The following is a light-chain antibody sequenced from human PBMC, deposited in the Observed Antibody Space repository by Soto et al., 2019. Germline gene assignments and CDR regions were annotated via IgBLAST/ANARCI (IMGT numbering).Light chain of an antibody. V-gene: IGKV3-15*01. CDR2: GTS. CDR3: QHYNNWPIT. CDR1: QSVASN. Sequence: IGMTQSPASLSVSTGESVTLSCRASQSVASNLAWYQQKPGQAPRLLIYGTSTRATGVPARFSGSGSGTDFTLTISSLQAADFAVYHCQHYNNWPITFGQGTRLEIK. J-gene: IGKJ5*01.